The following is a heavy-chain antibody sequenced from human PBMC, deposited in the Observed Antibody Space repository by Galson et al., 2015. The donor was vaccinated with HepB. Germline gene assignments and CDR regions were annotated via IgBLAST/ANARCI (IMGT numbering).Heavy chain of an antibody. Sequence: SVKVSCKASGGTFSSYTISWVRQAPGQGLEWMGRIIPILGIANYAQKFQGRVTITADKSTSTAYMELSSLRSEDTAVYYCARHIDSAPDDAFDIWGQGTMVTVSS. J-gene: IGHJ3*02. D-gene: IGHD5-12*01. CDR2: IIPILGIA. CDR1: GGTFSSYT. CDR3: ARHIDSAPDDAFDI. V-gene: IGHV1-69*02.